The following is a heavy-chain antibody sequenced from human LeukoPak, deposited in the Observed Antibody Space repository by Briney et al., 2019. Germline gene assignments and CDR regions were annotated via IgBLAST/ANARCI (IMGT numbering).Heavy chain of an antibody. Sequence: PGRSLRLSCAASGFTFSSYAMHWVRQAPGKGLEWVAVISYDGSNKYYADSVKGRFTNSRDNSKNTLYLQMNSLRAEDTAVYYRARDRGGATYDYWGQGTLVTVSS. CDR2: ISYDGSNK. J-gene: IGHJ4*02. D-gene: IGHD1-26*01. CDR1: GFTFSSYA. CDR3: ARDRGGATYDY. V-gene: IGHV3-30-3*01.